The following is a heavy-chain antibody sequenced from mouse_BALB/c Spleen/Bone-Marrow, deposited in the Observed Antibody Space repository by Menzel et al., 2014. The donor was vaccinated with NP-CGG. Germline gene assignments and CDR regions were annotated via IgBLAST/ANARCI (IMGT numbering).Heavy chain of an antibody. D-gene: IGHD1-1*01. CDR2: IDPANGNT. Sequence: VQLQQSGAELVKPGASVKLSCTASGFNIKDTYMYWVKQRPEQGLVWIGRIDPANGNTKYDPKFQGKATITADTSSNTAYLQLSSLTSEDAAVYYCAPYYYGSSSFAYWGQGTLVTVSA. CDR3: APYYYGSSSFAY. V-gene: IGHV14-3*02. J-gene: IGHJ3*01. CDR1: GFNIKDTY.